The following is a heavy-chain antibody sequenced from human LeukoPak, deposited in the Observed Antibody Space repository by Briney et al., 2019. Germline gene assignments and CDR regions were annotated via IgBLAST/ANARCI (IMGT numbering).Heavy chain of an antibody. Sequence: GGSLRLSCAASGFTFSSYWMHWVRQAPGKGLVWVSRINSDDSSTSYADSVRGRFTISRDNAKNSLYLQMNSLRAEDTAVYYCARDLLGWELHYFDYWGLGTRVTVSS. CDR2: INSDDSST. D-gene: IGHD1-26*01. J-gene: IGHJ4*02. V-gene: IGHV3-74*01. CDR3: ARDLLGWELHYFDY. CDR1: GFTFSSYW.